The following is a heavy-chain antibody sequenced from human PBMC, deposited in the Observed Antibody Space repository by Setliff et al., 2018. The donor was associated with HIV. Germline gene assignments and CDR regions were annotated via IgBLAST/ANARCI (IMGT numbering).Heavy chain of an antibody. D-gene: IGHD3-10*01. CDR1: GGSISSSSYY. V-gene: IGHV4-39*01. J-gene: IGHJ6*03. CDR2: IYYSGST. Sequence: PSETLSLTCTVSGGSISSSSYYWGWIRQPPGKGLEWIGSIYYSGSTYCNPSLKSRVIISLDMSKNQFSLKLSSVTAADTAVYYCVTHVGEGVSYYYYYMDVWGKGTTVTVSS. CDR3: VTHVGEGVSYYYYYMDV.